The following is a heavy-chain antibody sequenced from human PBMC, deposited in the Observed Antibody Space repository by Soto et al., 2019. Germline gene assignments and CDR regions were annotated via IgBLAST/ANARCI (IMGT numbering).Heavy chain of an antibody. CDR3: ARDSGSYCSGGSCYPSNI. J-gene: IGHJ3*02. D-gene: IGHD2-15*01. CDR2: ISYDGSNK. CDR1: GFTFSSYA. V-gene: IGHV3-30-3*01. Sequence: QVQLVESGGGVVQPGRSLRLSCAASGFTFSSYAMHWVRQAPGKGLEWVAVISYDGSNKYYADSVKGRFTISRDNSKNTLYLQMNSLRAEDKAVYYCARDSGSYCSGGSCYPSNIWGQGTMVTVSS.